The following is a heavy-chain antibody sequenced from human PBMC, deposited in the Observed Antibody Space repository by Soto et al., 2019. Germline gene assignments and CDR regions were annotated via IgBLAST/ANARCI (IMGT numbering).Heavy chain of an antibody. Sequence: SQTLSRTCAISGDSVSSNRAAWTWIRQSPSRGLEWLGRTYYRSKWYNDYAPSVKSRITFNPDTSKNQFSLQLSSVTPEDAAVYFCARVERVNGMDFWGQGTTVTVSS. J-gene: IGHJ6*02. CDR2: TYYRSKWYN. D-gene: IGHD2-21*01. CDR3: ARVERVNGMDF. CDR1: GDSVSSNRAA. V-gene: IGHV6-1*01.